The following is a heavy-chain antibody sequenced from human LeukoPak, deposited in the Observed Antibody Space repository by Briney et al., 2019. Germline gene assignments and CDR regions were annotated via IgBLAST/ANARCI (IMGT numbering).Heavy chain of an antibody. Sequence: ASVKVSCKASGYTFTSYDINWVRQATGQGLEWMGWVNPNSGNTGYAQKFQGRVTMTRNTSISTAYMELSSLRSEDTAVYYCARGKGGYCSSTSCYILVWGQGTLVTVSS. D-gene: IGHD2-2*02. V-gene: IGHV1-8*01. CDR1: GYTFTSYD. CDR3: ARGKGGYCSSTSCYILV. J-gene: IGHJ4*02. CDR2: VNPNSGNT.